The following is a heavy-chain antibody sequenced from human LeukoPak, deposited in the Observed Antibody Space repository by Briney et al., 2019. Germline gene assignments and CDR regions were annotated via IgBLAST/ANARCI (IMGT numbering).Heavy chain of an antibody. V-gene: IGHV4-34*01. Sequence: SETLSLTCAVYGGSFSGYYWSWIRQPPGKGLEWIGEINHSGSTNYNPSLKSRVTISVDTSKNQSSLKLSSVTAADTAVYYCARVAAGLDYWGQGTLVTVSS. CDR3: ARVAAGLDY. D-gene: IGHD6-13*01. J-gene: IGHJ4*02. CDR1: GGSFSGYY. CDR2: INHSGST.